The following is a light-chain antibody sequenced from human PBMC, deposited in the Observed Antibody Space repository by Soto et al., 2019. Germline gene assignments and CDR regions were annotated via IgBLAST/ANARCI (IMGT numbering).Light chain of an antibody. CDR2: DVS. CDR3: CSYASSNTQV. CDR1: SGDVGGYNY. J-gene: IGLJ2*01. V-gene: IGLV2-14*03. Sequence: QSVLTQPASVSGSPGQSITVSCIGTSGDVGGYNYVSWYQQHPGKDPKLMIHDVSDRPSGVSNRFSGAKSGNTASLTISGLRGEDEAYYYCCSYASSNTQVFGGGTKLTVL.